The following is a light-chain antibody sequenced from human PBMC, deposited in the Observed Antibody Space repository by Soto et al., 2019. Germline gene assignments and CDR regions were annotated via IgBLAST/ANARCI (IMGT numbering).Light chain of an antibody. CDR2: DAS. J-gene: IGKJ5*01. CDR3: QQRSNWPPIT. Sequence: DIVLTQSPVTLPLSPGDRATLSCRASETVSSYLLWYQQKPGQAPRLLIYDASTRATGIPVRFSGSGSGTDFTLTISSLEPEDFAVYYCQQRSNWPPITFGQGTRLEIK. CDR1: ETVSSY. V-gene: IGKV3-11*01.